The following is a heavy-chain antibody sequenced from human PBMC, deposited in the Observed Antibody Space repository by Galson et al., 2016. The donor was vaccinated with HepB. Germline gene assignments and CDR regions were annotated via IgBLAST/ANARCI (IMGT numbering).Heavy chain of an antibody. CDR2: INPSSGDT. D-gene: IGHD1-26*01. CDR1: GYTFTGYY. CDR3: ARQHWEYLTAFDF. Sequence: SVKVSCKASGYTFTGYYLHWVRQAPGQRLEWMGWINPSSGDTNYAQEFRGRVTMTRDTSINTAYMELSRLRSDDTAVYYCARQHWEYLTAFDFWGQGTLVTVSS. V-gene: IGHV1-2*02. J-gene: IGHJ4*02.